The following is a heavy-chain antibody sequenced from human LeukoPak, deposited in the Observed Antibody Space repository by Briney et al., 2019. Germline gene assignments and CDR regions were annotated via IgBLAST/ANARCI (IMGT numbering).Heavy chain of an antibody. V-gene: IGHV3-23*01. J-gene: IGHJ4*02. CDR3: ARDFYDGFALDY. Sequence: SGGSLRLSCAASGFTFSSYAMSWVRQAPGKGLEWVSAISGSGGSTYYADSVKGRFTISRDNSKNTLYLQMDNLRAEDTGVYYCARDFYDGFALDYWGQGTLVTVSS. CDR1: GFTFSSYA. CDR2: ISGSGGST. D-gene: IGHD2/OR15-2a*01.